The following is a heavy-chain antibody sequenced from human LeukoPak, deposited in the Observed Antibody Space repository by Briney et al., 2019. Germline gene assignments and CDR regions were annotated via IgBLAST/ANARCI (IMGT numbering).Heavy chain of an antibody. D-gene: IGHD2-2*01. Sequence: SETLSLTCTVSGGSISSYYWSWIRQPAGKGLEWIGRIYTSGSTNYNPSLKSRVTMSVDTSKNQFSLKLSSVTAADTAVCYCARVDCSSTSCYSPNWFDPWGQGTLVTVSS. CDR1: GGSISSYY. CDR3: ARVDCSSTSCYSPNWFDP. J-gene: IGHJ5*02. V-gene: IGHV4-4*07. CDR2: IYTSGST.